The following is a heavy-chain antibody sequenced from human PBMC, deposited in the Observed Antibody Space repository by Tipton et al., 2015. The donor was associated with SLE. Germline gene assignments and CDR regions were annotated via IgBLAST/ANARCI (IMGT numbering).Heavy chain of an antibody. Sequence: GLVKPSETLSLSCDVSGFSISSGYYWGWIRQPPGKGLEWIGSIYQSGNTYYNPSLKSRISMSIDTFKNQLFLRLNSVTAADTAVYYCARHDYDDNGYYMHYFDYWGQGTLVTVSS. CDR1: GFSISSGYY. CDR3: ARHDYDDNGYYMHYFDY. CDR2: IYQSGNT. V-gene: IGHV4-38-2*01. J-gene: IGHJ4*02. D-gene: IGHD3-22*01.